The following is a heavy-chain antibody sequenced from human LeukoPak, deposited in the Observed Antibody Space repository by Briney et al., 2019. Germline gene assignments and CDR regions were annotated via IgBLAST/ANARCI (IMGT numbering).Heavy chain of an antibody. CDR2: IYYSGST. V-gene: IGHV4-59*01. CDR1: GGSISSYY. CDR3: ARDSGVSSGPYYYYYGMDA. D-gene: IGHD4-23*01. J-gene: IGHJ6*02. Sequence: PSETLSLTCTVSGGSISSYYWSWIRQPPGKGLEWIGYIYYSGSTNYNPSLKSRVTISVDTSKNQFSLKLSSVTAADTAVYYCARDSGVSSGPYYYYYGMDAWGQGTTVTVSS.